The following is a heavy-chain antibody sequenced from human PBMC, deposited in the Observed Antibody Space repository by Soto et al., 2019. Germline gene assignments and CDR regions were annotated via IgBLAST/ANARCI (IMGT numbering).Heavy chain of an antibody. J-gene: IGHJ6*02. CDR1: GVTFSSYW. V-gene: IGHV3-7*01. D-gene: IGHD3-10*01. Sequence: PGGSLRLSSAATGVTFSSYWMSWVRQAPGKGLEWVANIKQDGSEKYYVDSVKGRFTISRDNAKNSLYLQMNSLRAEDTAVYYCARVRYYYGSGISYYYYYGMDVWGQGTTVTVSS. CDR3: ARVRYYYGSGISYYYYYGMDV. CDR2: IKQDGSEK.